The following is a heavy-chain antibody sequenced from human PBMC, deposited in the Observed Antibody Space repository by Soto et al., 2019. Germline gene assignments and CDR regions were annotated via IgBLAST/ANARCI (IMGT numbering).Heavy chain of an antibody. D-gene: IGHD4-17*01. CDR3: AHMDDYDDPQPRWFDP. CDR2: IYWADDK. Sequence: QITLRESRPPLVNPTETLTLTCTFSGFSVTSDGVAVAWIRQPPGKSLEWLALIYWADDKRYNTSLSSRLSIVADTSNNQVVLTMTDMDPVDTATYCCAHMDDYDDPQPRWFDPWGQGTPVTVSS. CDR1: GFSVTSDGVA. J-gene: IGHJ5*02. V-gene: IGHV2-5*02.